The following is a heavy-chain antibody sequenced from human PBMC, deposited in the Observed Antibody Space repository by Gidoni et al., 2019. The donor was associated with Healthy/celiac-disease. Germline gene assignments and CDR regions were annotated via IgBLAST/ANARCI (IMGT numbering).Heavy chain of an antibody. J-gene: IGHJ3*02. CDR2: IYYSGST. CDR3: ARLLGEVDAFDI. D-gene: IGHD3-16*01. CDR1: GCSISSSSYY. V-gene: IGHV4-39*01. Sequence: QLQLQESGPGLVKPSETLSLTCTVSGCSISSSSYYWGWIRQPPGKGLEWIGSIYYSGSTYYNPSLKSRVTISVDTSKNQFSLKLSSVTAADTAVYYCARLLGEVDAFDIWGQGTMVTVSS.